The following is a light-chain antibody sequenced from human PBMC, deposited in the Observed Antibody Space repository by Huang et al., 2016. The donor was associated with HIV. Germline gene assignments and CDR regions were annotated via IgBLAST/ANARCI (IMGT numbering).Light chain of an antibody. CDR2: DAS. CDR1: QSINSW. CDR3: QQYDSYPWT. Sequence: DIQMTQSPSTLSASIGDRVTITCRASQSINSWLAWYQQKPGKAPKLLISDASSLQSGVPSRFSGSESGTEFTLTVTSLQPDDFATYYCQQYDSYPWTFGQGTTVEIQ. V-gene: IGKV1-5*01. J-gene: IGKJ1*01.